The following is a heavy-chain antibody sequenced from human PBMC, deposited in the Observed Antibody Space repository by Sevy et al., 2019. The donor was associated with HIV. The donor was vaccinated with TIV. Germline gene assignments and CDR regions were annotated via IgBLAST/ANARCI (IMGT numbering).Heavy chain of an antibody. CDR3: ARTTTVTTSAFDY. V-gene: IGHV4-34*01. J-gene: IGHJ4*02. Sequence: SETLSLTCAVYGGSFSGYYWSWIRQPPGKGLEWIGEINHSGSTNYNPSLKSRVTISVDTSKNQFSLKLTSVTAADTAVYYCARTTTVTTSAFDYWGQGTLVTVSS. CDR1: GGSFSGYY. CDR2: INHSGST. D-gene: IGHD4-17*01.